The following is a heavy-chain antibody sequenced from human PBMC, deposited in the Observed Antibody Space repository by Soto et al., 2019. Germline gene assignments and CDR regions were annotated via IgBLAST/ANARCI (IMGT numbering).Heavy chain of an antibody. V-gene: IGHV4-34*01. J-gene: IGHJ4*02. CDR3: ASLSHDSSGYYPSPFDY. Sequence: SETLSLTCAVYGGSFSGYYWSWIRQPPGKGLEWIGEINHSGSTNYNPSLKSRVTISVDTSKNQFSLKLSSVTAADTAVYYCASLSHDSSGYYPSPFDYWGQGTLVTAPQ. CDR1: GGSFSGYY. CDR2: INHSGST. D-gene: IGHD3-22*01.